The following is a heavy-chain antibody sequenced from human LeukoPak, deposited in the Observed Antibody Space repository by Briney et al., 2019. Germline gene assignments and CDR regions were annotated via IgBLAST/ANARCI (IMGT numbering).Heavy chain of an antibody. CDR1: GFPFNMFA. D-gene: IGHD3-10*01. CDR2: LSSGGETR. Sequence: GESLTLSCTGNGFPFNMFAMNWVRQPPGQGMEWVSGLSSGGETRKYADSVKGRFTVSRDASKNIVFLQMNDLSREDSAVYYCVKTPQDMVRGVIVNLYYFDYWGQGTLVTVSS. V-gene: IGHV3-23*01. J-gene: IGHJ4*02. CDR3: VKTPQDMVRGVIVNLYYFDY.